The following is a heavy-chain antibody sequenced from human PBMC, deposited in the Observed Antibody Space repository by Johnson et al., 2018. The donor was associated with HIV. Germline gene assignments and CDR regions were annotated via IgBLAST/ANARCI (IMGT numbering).Heavy chain of an antibody. Sequence: QVQLVESVGGVVQPGRSLRLSCAASGFIFSSYAMHWVRHAPGKGLEWVSVISHDGSIKYYADTVRGRFTISTDSSKYTLYLQMNRLRAEDTAVYYCARDSYGGAFDIWGQGTMVTVSS. V-gene: IGHV3-30-3*01. J-gene: IGHJ3*02. CDR3: ARDSYGGAFDI. CDR2: ISHDGSIK. D-gene: IGHD3-16*01. CDR1: GFIFSSYA.